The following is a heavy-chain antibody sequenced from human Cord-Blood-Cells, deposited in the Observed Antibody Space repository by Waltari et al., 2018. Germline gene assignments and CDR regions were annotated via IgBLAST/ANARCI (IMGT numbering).Heavy chain of an antibody. J-gene: IGHJ3*02. Sequence: EVQLVESGGGLVQPGGSLRLSCAASGFTVSSNYMSWVRQAPGKGVEWVSVIYSGGRTYYADSGEGRFTISRHNSKNTLYLQMNSLRAEDTAVYYCASPRGSYGAFDIWGQGTMVTVSS. D-gene: IGHD1-26*01. CDR2: IYSGGRT. CDR3: ASPRGSYGAFDI. CDR1: GFTVSSNY. V-gene: IGHV3-53*04.